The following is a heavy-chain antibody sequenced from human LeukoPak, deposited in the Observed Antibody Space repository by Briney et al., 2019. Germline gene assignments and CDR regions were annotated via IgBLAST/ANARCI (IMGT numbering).Heavy chain of an antibody. D-gene: IGHD6-13*01. CDR1: GVSISSGGYS. Sequence: PSETLSLTCAVSGVSISSGGYSWSWIRQPPGKGLEWIGYIYHSGSTYYNPSLKSRVTISVDTSKNQFSLKLSSVTAADTAVYYCARGSKAAPGTFDYWGQGTLVTVSS. V-gene: IGHV4-30-2*01. CDR2: IYHSGST. J-gene: IGHJ4*02. CDR3: ARGSKAAPGTFDY.